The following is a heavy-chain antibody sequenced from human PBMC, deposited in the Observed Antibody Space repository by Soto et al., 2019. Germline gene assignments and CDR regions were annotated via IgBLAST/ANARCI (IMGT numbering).Heavy chain of an antibody. CDR2: SIPLFGTT. J-gene: IGHJ6*02. CDR3: AAKLVFGKLSGD. CDR1: GDTFKNCV. Sequence: QVQVVQSGVEVRRPGSSVKVSCKASGDTFKNCVISWVRQAPGQGLEWMGGSIPLFGTTDFAQRFQGRLRSTADESTNTAYMELSRLKSEDTATYSCAAKLVFGKLSGDWGQGTTVIFAS. D-gene: IGHD3-10*01. V-gene: IGHV1-69*01.